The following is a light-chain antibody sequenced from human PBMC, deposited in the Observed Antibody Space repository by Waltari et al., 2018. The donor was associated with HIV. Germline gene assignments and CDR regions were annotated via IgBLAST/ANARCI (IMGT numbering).Light chain of an antibody. CDR1: SSDVGGYNY. V-gene: IGLV2-23*02. CDR2: DVS. Sequence: QSALTQPASVSGSPGQSITISCTGTSSDVGGYNYVSWYQQHPGKAPKLMIYDVSKRPSGFSNRFSGSKSGNTASLTISGLQAEDESDYYCCSYAGSSTFAVFGGGTKLTVL. J-gene: IGLJ2*01. CDR3: CSYAGSSTFAV.